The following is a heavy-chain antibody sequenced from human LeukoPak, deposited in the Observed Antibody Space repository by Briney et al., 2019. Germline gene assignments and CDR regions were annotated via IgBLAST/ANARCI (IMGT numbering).Heavy chain of an antibody. Sequence: SETLSLTCTVSGGSIITYYWSWIRQPPGKGLEWIGYIYYSGSTNYNPSHESRVTISVDTSKNQFSLKLSSVPAADTAVYYCARHGGGNSLYYFGYWGQGTLVTVSS. V-gene: IGHV4-59*08. CDR2: IYYSGST. CDR1: GGSIITYY. J-gene: IGHJ4*02. D-gene: IGHD4-23*01. CDR3: ARHGGGNSLYYFGY.